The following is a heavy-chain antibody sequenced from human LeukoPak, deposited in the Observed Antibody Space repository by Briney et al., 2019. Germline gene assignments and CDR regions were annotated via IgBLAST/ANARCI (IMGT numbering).Heavy chain of an antibody. V-gene: IGHV4-39*07. J-gene: IGHJ6*04. D-gene: IGHD3-10*01. CDR3: ARRLLWFGSMDV. Sequence: SETLSLTCTVSGGSISSSSYYWGWIRQPPGKGLEWIGSIYYSGSTYYNPSLKSRVTISVDTSKNQFSLKLSSVTAADTAVYYCARRLLWFGSMDVWGKGTTVTISS. CDR1: GGSISSSSYY. CDR2: IYYSGST.